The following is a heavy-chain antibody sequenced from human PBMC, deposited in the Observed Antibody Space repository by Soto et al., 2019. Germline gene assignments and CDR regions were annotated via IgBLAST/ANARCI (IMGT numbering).Heavy chain of an antibody. J-gene: IGHJ3*01. CDR2: ISAFNDYT. Sequence: QAQLVQSGGEVKRPGASVKVSCKASGYTFNKYGFNWVRQAPGQGLEWMGRISAFNDYTNLAQKFQGRITLTTDASTNTAYMELQILRSDDTAMYYCARGRGVVIPAGTPDAFDVWGLGTMVTVSS. V-gene: IGHV1-18*01. D-gene: IGHD6-13*01. CDR3: ARGRGVVIPAGTPDAFDV. CDR1: GYTFNKYG.